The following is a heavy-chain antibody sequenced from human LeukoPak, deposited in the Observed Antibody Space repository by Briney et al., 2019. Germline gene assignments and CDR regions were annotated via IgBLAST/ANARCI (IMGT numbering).Heavy chain of an antibody. J-gene: IGHJ4*02. V-gene: IGHV4-59*08. CDR3: ARVPGPFDY. CDR2: IYYSGST. Sequence: SETLSLTCTVSGGSISSYYWSWIRQPPGKGLEWIGYIYYSGSTYYNPSLKSRVTISVDTSKNQFSLKLSSVTAADTAVYYCARVPGPFDYWGQGTLVTVSS. CDR1: GGSISSYY.